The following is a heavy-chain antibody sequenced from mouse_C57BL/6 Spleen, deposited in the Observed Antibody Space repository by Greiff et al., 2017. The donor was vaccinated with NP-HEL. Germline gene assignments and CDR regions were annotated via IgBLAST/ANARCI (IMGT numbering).Heavy chain of an antibody. J-gene: IGHJ1*03. V-gene: IGHV1-55*01. D-gene: IGHD1-1*01. CDR2: IYPGSGST. Sequence: VQLQQSGAELVKPGASVKMSCKASGYTFTSYWITWVKQRPGQGLEWIGDIYPGSGSTNYNEKFKSKATLTVDTSSSTAYMQLSSLTSEDSAVYDCARCYYGSSGYFDVWGTGTTVTVSS. CDR3: ARCYYGSSGYFDV. CDR1: GYTFTSYW.